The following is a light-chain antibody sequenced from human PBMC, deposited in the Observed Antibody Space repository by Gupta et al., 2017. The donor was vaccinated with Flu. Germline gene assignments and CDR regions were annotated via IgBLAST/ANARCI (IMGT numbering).Light chain of an antibody. CDR2: INE. CDR3: ATWDDRLSPHWV. V-gene: IGLV1-47*01. J-gene: IGLJ3*02. Sequence: VTISCSGSSSDIGSNFVYWYQQFPGTAPTLLSYINEKRPSGVPDRFSASKSGTSASLAISGLRSEDEADYYGATWDDRLSPHWVFGGGTKLTVL. CDR1: SSDIGSNF.